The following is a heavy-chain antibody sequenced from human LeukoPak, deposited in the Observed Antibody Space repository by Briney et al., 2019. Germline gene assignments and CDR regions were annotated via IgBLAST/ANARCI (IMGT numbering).Heavy chain of an antibody. CDR3: ARHRCYPGYFDY. D-gene: IGHD4/OR15-4a*01. V-gene: IGHV5-51*01. CDR2: MYPGDSDT. Sequence: GESLKISCQSCGYSFTSCWFGWVRQMPGKGLEWMGIMYPGDSDTRYSPSFQGQVTISADKSISTAYLQWSSLKASDTAMYYWARHRCYPGYFDYWGQGTLVTVSS. CDR1: GYSFTSCW. J-gene: IGHJ4*02.